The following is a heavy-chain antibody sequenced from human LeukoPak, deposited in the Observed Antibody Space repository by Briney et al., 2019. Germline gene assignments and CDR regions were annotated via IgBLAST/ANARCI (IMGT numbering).Heavy chain of an antibody. J-gene: IGHJ4*02. CDR3: ARVPRGRWLPPDY. D-gene: IGHD3-22*01. Sequence: SETLSLTCAVYGVSFSGYYWGWLRQPPGKGLEWIGSIYYSGSTYYNPSLKSRVTISVDTSKNQFSLKLSSVTAADTAVYYCARVPRGRWLPPDYWGQGTLVTVSS. V-gene: IGHV4-39*07. CDR2: IYYSGST. CDR1: GVSFSGYY.